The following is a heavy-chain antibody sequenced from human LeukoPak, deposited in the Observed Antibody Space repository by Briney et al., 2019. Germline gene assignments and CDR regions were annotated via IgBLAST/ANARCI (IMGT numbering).Heavy chain of an antibody. J-gene: IGHJ4*02. CDR3: VRQYSSSCPGGY. D-gene: IGHD6-13*01. Sequence: GGSLRLSCAASGFTFSSYAMSWVRQAPGKGLEWVSSISSSSTYIYYADSVKGRFTISRDNAENSLYLQMNSLRVEDTAVYYCVRQYSSSCPGGYWGQGTLVTVSS. CDR2: ISSSSTYI. CDR1: GFTFSSYA. V-gene: IGHV3-21*01.